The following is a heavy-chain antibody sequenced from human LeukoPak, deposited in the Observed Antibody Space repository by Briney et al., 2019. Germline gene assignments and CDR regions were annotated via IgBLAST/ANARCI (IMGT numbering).Heavy chain of an antibody. Sequence: SETLSLTCTVSGGSISSYYWSWIRQPAGKGLEWIGRIYTSGSTNYNPSLKSRVTMPVDTSKNQFSLKLSSVTAADTAVYYCARDPLVVVAATPSWYFDLWGRGTLVTVSS. D-gene: IGHD2-15*01. CDR3: ARDPLVVVAATPSWYFDL. V-gene: IGHV4-4*07. J-gene: IGHJ2*01. CDR1: GGSISSYY. CDR2: IYTSGST.